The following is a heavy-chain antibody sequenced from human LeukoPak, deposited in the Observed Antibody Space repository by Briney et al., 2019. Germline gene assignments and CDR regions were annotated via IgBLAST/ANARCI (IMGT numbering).Heavy chain of an antibody. CDR2: IYSGGRT. CDR3: ARAPDGYEAFDI. V-gene: IGHV3-66*01. D-gene: IGHD3-22*01. J-gene: IGHJ3*02. Sequence: GSLRLSCAVSGFFVISNYMTWVRQAPGKGLEWGSVIYSGGRTYYADSVKGRFTTSRDNSKNTLYLQMNSLRAEDTAVYYCARAPDGYEAFDIWGQGTMVTVSS. CDR1: GFFVISNY.